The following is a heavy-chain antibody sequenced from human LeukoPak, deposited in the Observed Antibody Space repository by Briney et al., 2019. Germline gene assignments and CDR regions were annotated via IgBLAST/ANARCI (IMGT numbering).Heavy chain of an antibody. CDR3: ARGRGADAFDI. V-gene: IGHV3-33*01. Sequence: GGSLRLSCAASGFTFRSYGMHWVRQAPGRGLEWVTVIWYDGSKTYYADSVSGRFTVSRDNSKNTLYLQMNSLRAEDTAVYYCARGRGADAFDIWGQGTMVTVSS. D-gene: IGHD3-10*01. CDR1: GFTFRSYG. CDR2: IWYDGSKT. J-gene: IGHJ3*02.